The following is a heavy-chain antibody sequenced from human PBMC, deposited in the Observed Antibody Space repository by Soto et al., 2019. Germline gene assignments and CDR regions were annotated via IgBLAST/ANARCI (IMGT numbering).Heavy chain of an antibody. CDR1: GGSISSGGYS. J-gene: IGHJ4*02. CDR2: IYHSGST. V-gene: IGHV4-30-2*01. CDR3: ARAGPQGYFDY. Sequence: LSLTCAVSGGSISSGGYSWSWIRQPPGKGLEWIGYIYHSGSTYYNPSLKSRVTISVDRSKNQFSLKLSSVTAADTAVYYCARAGPQGYFDYWGQGTLVTVSS.